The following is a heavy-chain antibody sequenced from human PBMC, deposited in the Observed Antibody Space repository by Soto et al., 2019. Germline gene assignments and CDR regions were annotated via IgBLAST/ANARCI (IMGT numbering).Heavy chain of an antibody. Sequence: QVQLQESGPGLVKPSETLSLTCTVSGGSISSYYWSWIRQPPGKGLEWIGYIYYSGSTNYNPSLKSRVTISVAPSKHQFSLKLSSVTAADTAVYYCARVGGGLNWFDPWGQGTLVTVSS. CDR2: IYYSGST. CDR1: GGSISSYY. D-gene: IGHD3-16*01. V-gene: IGHV4-59*01. CDR3: ARVGGGLNWFDP. J-gene: IGHJ5*02.